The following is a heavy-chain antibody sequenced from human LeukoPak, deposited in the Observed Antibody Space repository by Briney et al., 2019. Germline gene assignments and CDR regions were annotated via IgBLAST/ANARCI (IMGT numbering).Heavy chain of an antibody. CDR2: INHSGST. CDR1: GGSFSGYY. CDR3: ARFRRGVGYSYGNRYYFDY. D-gene: IGHD5-18*01. J-gene: IGHJ4*02. V-gene: IGHV4-34*01. Sequence: ASETLSLTCAVYGGSFSGYYWSWIRQPQGKGLEWIGEINHSGSTNYNPSLKSRVTISVDTSKNQFSLKLSSVTAAGTAVYYCARFRRGVGYSYGNRYYFDYWGQGTLVTVSS.